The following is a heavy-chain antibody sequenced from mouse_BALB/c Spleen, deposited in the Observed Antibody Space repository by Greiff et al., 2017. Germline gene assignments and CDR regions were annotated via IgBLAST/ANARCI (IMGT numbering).Heavy chain of an antibody. Sequence: VKLVESGPGLVAPSQSLSITCTVSGFSFTSYGVHWVRQPPGKGLEWLGVIWAGGSTNYNSALMSRLSISKDNSKSQVFLKMNSLQTDDTAMYYCARDTLYYYGSRYAMDYWGQGTSVTVSS. D-gene: IGHD1-1*01. V-gene: IGHV2-9*02. CDR3: ARDTLYYYGSRYAMDY. CDR2: IWAGGST. CDR1: GFSFTSYG. J-gene: IGHJ4*01.